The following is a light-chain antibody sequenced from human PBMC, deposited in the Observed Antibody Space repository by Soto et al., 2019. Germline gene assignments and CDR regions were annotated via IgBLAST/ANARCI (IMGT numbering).Light chain of an antibody. CDR2: DAS. CDR3: HRRAGWPPT. Sequence: ENVLTQSPATLSLSPGKRATLSCRASQSVSSNLAWYQQKPGQAPRLLIYDASNRATGIPDRFSGSGSGTDFTLTINSLEPEDFAVYFCHRRAGWPPTIGGGTKVDI. CDR1: QSVSSN. J-gene: IGKJ4*01. V-gene: IGKV3-11*01.